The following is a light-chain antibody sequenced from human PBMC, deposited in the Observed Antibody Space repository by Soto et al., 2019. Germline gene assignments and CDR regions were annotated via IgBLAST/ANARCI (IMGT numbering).Light chain of an antibody. CDR1: QSVSSSY. Sequence: EIVLTQSPGTLSLSPGERATLSCRASQSVSSSYLAWFQQIPGQAPRLLIHGTFSRATGIPDRFSGSGSDSDFTLTISSLEPEDFAVYYCQQRSYPITFGQGTRLEIK. CDR2: GTF. V-gene: IGKV3-20*01. J-gene: IGKJ5*01. CDR3: QQRSYPIT.